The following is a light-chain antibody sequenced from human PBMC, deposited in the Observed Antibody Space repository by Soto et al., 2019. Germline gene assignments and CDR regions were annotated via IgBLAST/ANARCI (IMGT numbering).Light chain of an antibody. J-gene: IGLJ1*01. CDR1: SGDIGSYDR. Sequence: QSLLTQPASVSGSPGQSITISCTGTSGDIGSYDRVSWYQQHPGKAPKLIIYEVTDRPSGVSNRFSGSKSGNTASLTISGLQAEDEAEYYCSSYTNINTRACVVGKGTKVTV. CDR3: SSYTNINTRACV. CDR2: EVT. V-gene: IGLV2-14*01.